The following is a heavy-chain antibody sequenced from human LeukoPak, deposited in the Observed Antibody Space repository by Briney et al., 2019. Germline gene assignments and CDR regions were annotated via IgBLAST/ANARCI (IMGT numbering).Heavy chain of an antibody. V-gene: IGHV3-30*18. D-gene: IGHD7-27*01. CDR2: ITFDGSNK. J-gene: IGHJ4*02. CDR1: GFTFSSYG. CDR3: AKLLGINFDY. Sequence: PGRSLRLSCAASGFTFSSYGMHWVRQAPGKGLEWVAVITFDGSNKYYADSVKGRLTISRDNSKNTLYLQMNSLRAEDTAVYYCAKLLGINFDYCGQGNLVTVSS.